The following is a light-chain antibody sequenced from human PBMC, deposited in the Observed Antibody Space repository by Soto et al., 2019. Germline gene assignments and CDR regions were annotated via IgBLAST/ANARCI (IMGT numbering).Light chain of an antibody. CDR2: LAS. J-gene: IGKJ1*01. CDR1: QSISNY. Sequence: DNQMPQSPSTLSASVGDRVTVTCRASQSISNYLNWYQQRPGKAPKLLIYLASSLSSGVPSKFSGSGSGTDFTLTISVLQPEDSATYYCQQTYKTPLTFGQGTKVDIK. V-gene: IGKV1-39*01. CDR3: QQTYKTPLT.